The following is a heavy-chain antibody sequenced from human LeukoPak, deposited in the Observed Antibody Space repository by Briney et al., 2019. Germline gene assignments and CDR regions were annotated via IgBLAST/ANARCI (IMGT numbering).Heavy chain of an antibody. V-gene: IGHV4-59*01. J-gene: IGHJ3*02. CDR3: ARFRGGYAFDI. Sequence: SETLSLTCTVSGGSISRDYWSWIRQPPGKGLEWIGYIYYTGSTNYNPSLNSRVTISLETSKIQFSLNLSSVTAADTAVYYCARFRGGYAFDIWGQGTMVTVSS. CDR1: GGSISRDY. CDR2: IYYTGST. D-gene: IGHD3-16*01.